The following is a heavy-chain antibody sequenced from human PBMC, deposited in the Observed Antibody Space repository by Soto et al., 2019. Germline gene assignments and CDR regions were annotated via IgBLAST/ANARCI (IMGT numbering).Heavy chain of an antibody. CDR3: ARSDSRGYVAY. CDR2: SRNRANSHST. D-gene: IGHD3-22*01. J-gene: IGHJ4*02. Sequence: PGGSLRLSCAASGFTFSDYYMDWVRQAPGTGLEWVVRSRNRANSHSTEYAASVKGRFTVSRDDLKNSVYLQMNSLTIDDTAVYHCARSDSRGYVAYWGQGTQVTGSS. V-gene: IGHV3-72*01. CDR1: GFTFSDYY.